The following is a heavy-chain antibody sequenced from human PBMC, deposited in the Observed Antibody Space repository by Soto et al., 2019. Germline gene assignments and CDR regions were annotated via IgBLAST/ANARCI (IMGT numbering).Heavy chain of an antibody. J-gene: IGHJ4*02. D-gene: IGHD3-22*01. CDR2: ISGSGGST. Sequence: GGSLRLSCAASGFTFNNYAMSWVRQAPGKGLEWVSGISGSGGSTYYADSVKGRFTISRDNSKNTLYLQMNSLRADDTAVYYCAKAHGTSGYYYGSDYWGQGTLVTVSS. V-gene: IGHV3-23*01. CDR1: GFTFNNYA. CDR3: AKAHGTSGYYYGSDY.